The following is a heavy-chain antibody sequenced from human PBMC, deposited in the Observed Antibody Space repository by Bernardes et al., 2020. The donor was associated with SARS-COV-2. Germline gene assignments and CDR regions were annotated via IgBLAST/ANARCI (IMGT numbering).Heavy chain of an antibody. D-gene: IGHD2-21*02. CDR3: ARGAPLAYCGGDCHDAFDI. Sequence: GGSLRLSCAASGFTFSSYGMHWVRQAPGKGLEWVAVIWYDGSNKYYADSVKGRFTISRDNSKNTLYLQMNSLRAEDTAVYYCARGAPLAYCGGDCHDAFDIWGQGTMVTVSS. V-gene: IGHV3-33*01. CDR2: IWYDGSNK. CDR1: GFTFSSYG. J-gene: IGHJ3*02.